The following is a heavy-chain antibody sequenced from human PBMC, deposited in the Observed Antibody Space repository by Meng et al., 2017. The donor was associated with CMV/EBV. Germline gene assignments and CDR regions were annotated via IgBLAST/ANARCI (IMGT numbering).Heavy chain of an antibody. D-gene: IGHD2-2*01. CDR3: AREWVVPAAIDWFDP. CDR1: RYTFTGYY. Sequence: SRYTFTGYYMHWVRQAPGQGLEWMGWINPNSGGTNYAQKFQGRVTMTRDTSISTAYMELSRLRSDDTAVYYCAREWVVPAAIDWFDPWGQGTLVTVSS. CDR2: INPNSGGT. V-gene: IGHV1-2*02. J-gene: IGHJ5*02.